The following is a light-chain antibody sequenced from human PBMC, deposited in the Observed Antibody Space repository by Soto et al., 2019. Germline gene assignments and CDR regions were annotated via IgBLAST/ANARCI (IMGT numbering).Light chain of an antibody. CDR1: SSDIGDYKY. CDR2: DVS. CDR3: SSYTSTSFVI. Sequence: QSALTQPASVSGSPGQSITISCTGSSSDIGDYKYVSWYKQHPGKAPQLMIYDVSNRPSGVSNRFSGSKSGNTASLTISGLQAEDEADYYCSSYTSTSFVIFGGGTKLTV. J-gene: IGLJ2*01. V-gene: IGLV2-14*01.